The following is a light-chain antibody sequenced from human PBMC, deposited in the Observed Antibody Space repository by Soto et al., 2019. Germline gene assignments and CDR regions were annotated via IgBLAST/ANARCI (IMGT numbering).Light chain of an antibody. CDR2: DAS. CDR3: HQYDNLPLT. J-gene: IGKJ5*01. V-gene: IGKV1-33*01. Sequence: DIQSTQSPASVSSSLVDIVSITCQASQDISNYLNWYQQKPGKAPKLLIYDASNLETGVPSRFSGSGSGADFTFTVSSLQPEDIATYYCHQYDNLPLTFGQGTRLEIK. CDR1: QDISNY.